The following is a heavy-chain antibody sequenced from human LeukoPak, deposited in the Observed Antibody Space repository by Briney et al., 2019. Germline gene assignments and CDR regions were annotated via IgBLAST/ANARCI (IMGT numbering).Heavy chain of an antibody. D-gene: IGHD1-26*01. J-gene: IGHJ4*01. CDR1: GAPINSGYFF. CDR3: ARVVGSGGFDY. Sequence: PSQTLSLTCTVSGAPINSGYFFWHWFPQPVGKGLELIRRFYTSGSTHHNPSPKGQVTISLHTSKNQVSLNLTSVTAADTAVYYCARVVGSGGFDY. CDR2: FYTSGST. V-gene: IGHV4-61*02.